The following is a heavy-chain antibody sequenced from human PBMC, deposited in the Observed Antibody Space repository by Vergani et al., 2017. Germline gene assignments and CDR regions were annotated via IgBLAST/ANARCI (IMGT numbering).Heavy chain of an antibody. CDR1: GGSISSSNW. Sequence: QVQLQESGPGLVKPSGTLSLTCAVSGGSISSSNWWSWVRQPPGKGLEWIGEIYHSGSTYYNPSLKSRGTISVDTSKNQFSLKLSSVTAADTAVYYCARHDFRIAAAGTIWYFDLWGRGTLVTVSS. CDR3: ARHDFRIAAAGTIWYFDL. V-gene: IGHV4-4*02. CDR2: IYHSGST. J-gene: IGHJ2*01. D-gene: IGHD6-13*01.